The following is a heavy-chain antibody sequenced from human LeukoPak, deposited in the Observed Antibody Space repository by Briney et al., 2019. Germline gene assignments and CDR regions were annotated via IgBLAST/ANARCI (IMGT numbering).Heavy chain of an antibody. CDR1: GFTFSRYD. Sequence: GGSLRLSCAASGFTFSRYDMHWVRQATGKGLEWVSGIGTAGDTYYAGSVKGRFTISRENAKNSLYLQMNSLTAGDTAVYYCAGAGSETQWRAFDFWGQGALVTVLS. CDR2: IGTAGDT. V-gene: IGHV3-13*01. J-gene: IGHJ4*02. CDR3: AGAGSETQWRAFDF. D-gene: IGHD6-19*01.